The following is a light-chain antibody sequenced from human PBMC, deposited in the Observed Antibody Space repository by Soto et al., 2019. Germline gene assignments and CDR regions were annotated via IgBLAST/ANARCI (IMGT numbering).Light chain of an antibody. J-gene: IGKJ1*01. CDR1: QGISNS. CDR3: QQLIRFPTK. CDR2: LAS. V-gene: IGKV1-9*01. Sequence: IQLTQSPSSLSASVGDRVTITCRASQGISNSLAWYQQKPGKAPKLLMYLASTLQSGVPPRFSGTGSVTNFTLTISSLQPEDFATYYCQQLIRFPTKFGQGTKVEIK.